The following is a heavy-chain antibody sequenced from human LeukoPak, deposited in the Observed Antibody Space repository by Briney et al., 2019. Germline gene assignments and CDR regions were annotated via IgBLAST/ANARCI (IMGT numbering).Heavy chain of an antibody. J-gene: IGHJ6*02. CDR2: IYCSGNT. D-gene: IGHD6-19*01. Sequence: PSETLSLTCSVSGGSISNYYWTWIRQPPGKGLEWIGYIYCSGNTNYNPSLKSRVTISLDTSKNQLSLKLTSVTAADTAVYYCARCSRGTSVGMDVWGQGTTVTVSS. CDR1: GGSISNYY. CDR3: ARCSRGTSVGMDV. V-gene: IGHV4-59*08.